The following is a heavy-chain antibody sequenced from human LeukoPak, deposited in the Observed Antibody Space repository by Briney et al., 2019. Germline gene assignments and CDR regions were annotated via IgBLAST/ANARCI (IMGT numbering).Heavy chain of an antibody. D-gene: IGHD6-19*01. CDR1: GFTFSSYA. CDR3: AKLQQWLVPLPKNWFDP. Sequence: PGGSLCLSCAASGFTFSSYAMSWVRQAPGKGLEWVSAISGSGGSTYYADSVKGRYTISRDNSKNTLYLQMNSLRAEDTAVYYCAKLQQWLVPLPKNWFDPWGQGTLVTVSS. J-gene: IGHJ5*02. CDR2: ISGSGGST. V-gene: IGHV3-23*01.